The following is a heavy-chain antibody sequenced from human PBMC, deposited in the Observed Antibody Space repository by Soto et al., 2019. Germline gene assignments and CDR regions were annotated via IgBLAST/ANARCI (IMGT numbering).Heavy chain of an antibody. CDR2: IYYSGST. CDR1: GGSFSGYY. D-gene: IGHD2-8*01. Sequence: SETLSLTCAVYGGSFSGYYWSWIRQPPGKGLEWIGYIYYSGSTNYNPSLKSRVTISVDTSKNQFSLKLSSVTAADTAVYYCARDSSTYCTNGVCSYFDYWGQGTLVTVSS. V-gene: IGHV4-59*12. J-gene: IGHJ4*02. CDR3: ARDSSTYCTNGVCSYFDY.